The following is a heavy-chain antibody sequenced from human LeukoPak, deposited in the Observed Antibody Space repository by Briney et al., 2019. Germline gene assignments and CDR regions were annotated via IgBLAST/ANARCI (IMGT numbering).Heavy chain of an antibody. J-gene: IGHJ4*02. CDR3: ARIHNLGILAHFDY. V-gene: IGHV3-48*03. CDR2: INSGGSTL. Sequence: GGSLRLSCAASGFTFSSYEMNWVRQAPGKGLEWVSYINSGGSTLCYADSVKGRFTISRDNAKNSLYLQMNSLRAEDTAVYYCARIHNLGILAHFDYWGQGTLVTVSS. CDR1: GFTFSSYE. D-gene: IGHD1-1*01.